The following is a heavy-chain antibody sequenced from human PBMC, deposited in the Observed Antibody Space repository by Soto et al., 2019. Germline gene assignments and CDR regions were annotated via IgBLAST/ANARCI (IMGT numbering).Heavy chain of an antibody. Sequence: SETLSLTCTVSGGSISSYYWSWIRQPAGKGLEWIGRIYTSGSTNYNPSLKSRVTMSVDTSKNQFSLKLSSVTAADTAVYYCARDPAASSWFGHPWLVHWDQGTLVTVYS. V-gene: IGHV4-4*07. CDR3: ARDPAASSWFGHPWLVH. CDR1: GGSISSYY. J-gene: IGHJ5*02. D-gene: IGHD6-13*01. CDR2: IYTSGST.